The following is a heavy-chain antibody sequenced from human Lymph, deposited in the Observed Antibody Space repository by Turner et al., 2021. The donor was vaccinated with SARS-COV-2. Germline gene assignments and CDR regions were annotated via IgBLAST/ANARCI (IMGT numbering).Heavy chain of an antibody. CDR1: GYTFTSYY. D-gene: IGHD5-18*01. V-gene: IGHV1-46*01. CDR2: INPSGGST. Sequence: QVQLVQSGAEVKKPGASVMVSCKASGYTFTSYYMHWVRQAPGQGLEWMGIINPSGGSTSYAQKFQGRVTMTSDTSTSTVYMELSSLRSEDTAVYYCARDPPIQIWVDYFYYGMDVWGQGTTVTVSS. J-gene: IGHJ6*02. CDR3: ARDPPIQIWVDYFYYGMDV.